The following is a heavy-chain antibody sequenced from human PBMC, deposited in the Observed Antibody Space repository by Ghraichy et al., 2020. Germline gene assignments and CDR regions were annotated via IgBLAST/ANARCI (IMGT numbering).Heavy chain of an antibody. CDR3: AKLRSGSYPVYDAFAI. D-gene: IGHD1-26*01. CDR2: ISGSGGST. V-gene: IGHV3-23*01. CDR1: GFTFSSYA. J-gene: IGHJ3*02. Sequence: GGSLRLSCAASGFTFSSYAMSWVRQAPGKGLEWVSAISGSGGSTYYADSVKGRFTISRDNSKNTLYLQMNSLRAEDTAVYYCAKLRSGSYPVYDAFAIWGQGTMVTVSS.